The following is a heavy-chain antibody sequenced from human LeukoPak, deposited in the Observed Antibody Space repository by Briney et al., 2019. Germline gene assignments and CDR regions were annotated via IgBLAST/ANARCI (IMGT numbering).Heavy chain of an antibody. CDR1: VFTFSSYS. CDR2: IRYDGSNK. CDR3: EIWSGYYKVFDY. Sequence: GGSLRLSCAPSVFTFSSYSIHWVRPAPGKGLGWVSFIRYDGSNKYYAESVKGRFTISRDNSKNTLYLQMNSLRAEDTAVYYCEIWSGYYKVFDYWGQGTLVTVSS. V-gene: IGHV3-30*02. D-gene: IGHD3-3*01. J-gene: IGHJ4*02.